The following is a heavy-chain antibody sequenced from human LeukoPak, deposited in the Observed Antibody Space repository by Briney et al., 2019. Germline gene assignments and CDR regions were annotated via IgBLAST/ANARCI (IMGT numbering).Heavy chain of an antibody. CDR2: INHSGST. CDR1: GGSFSGYY. CDR3: ARGDYYDSSGYYLLDY. Sequence: SETLSLTCAAYGGSFSGYYWSWIRQPPGKGLEWIGEINHSGSTNYNPSLKSRVTISVDTSKNQFSLKLSSVTAADTAVYYCARGDYYDSSGYYLLDYRGQGTLVTVSS. J-gene: IGHJ4*02. V-gene: IGHV4-34*01. D-gene: IGHD3-22*01.